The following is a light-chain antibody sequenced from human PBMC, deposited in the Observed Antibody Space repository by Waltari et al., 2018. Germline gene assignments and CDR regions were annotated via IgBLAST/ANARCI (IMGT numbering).Light chain of an antibody. CDR3: QQYDGSVAT. J-gene: IGKJ4*01. CDR1: QIITGSW. CDR2: GAS. Sequence: DIVLTQSPGTLSLSPGARVILSCRACQIITGSWLTWSRQKPGQAPRLLIYGASTRAPGIADRFRGGGSGADFARASSRLEPEDAAVYYCQQYDGSVATFGGGTKVENK. V-gene: IGKV3-20*01.